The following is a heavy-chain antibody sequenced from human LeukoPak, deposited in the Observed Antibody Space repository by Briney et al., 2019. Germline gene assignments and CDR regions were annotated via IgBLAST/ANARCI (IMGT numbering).Heavy chain of an antibody. J-gene: IGHJ4*02. CDR3: ARHSIPSHYDILTGHDFGY. D-gene: IGHD3-9*01. CDR1: GGSFSGYY. V-gene: IGHV4-34*01. Sequence: EPSETLSLTCAVYGGSFSGYYWSWIRQPPGKGLEWIGEINHSGSTNYNPSLKSRVTISVDTSKNQFSLKLSSVTAADTAVYYCARHSIPSHYDILTGHDFGYWGQGTLVTVSS. CDR2: INHSGST.